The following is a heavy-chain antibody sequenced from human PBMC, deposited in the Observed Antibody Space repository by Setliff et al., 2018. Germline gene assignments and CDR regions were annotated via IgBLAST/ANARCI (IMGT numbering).Heavy chain of an antibody. J-gene: IGHJ4*02. Sequence: GESLTISCAASGFTFWSYAMSWVRQAPGKGLEWISAITHSGWDTYHADSVKGRFTISRANSQNTLFLQMNSLRVEDTAVYFCVKGSSDSRPYYFDYWGQGMLVTVSS. V-gene: IGHV3-23*01. CDR2: ITHSGWDT. CDR1: GFTFWSYA. D-gene: IGHD2-2*01. CDR3: VKGSSDSRPYYFDY.